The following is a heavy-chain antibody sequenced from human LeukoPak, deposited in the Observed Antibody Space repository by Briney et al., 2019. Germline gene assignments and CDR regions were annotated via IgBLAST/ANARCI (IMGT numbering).Heavy chain of an antibody. CDR2: IYPGDSHT. V-gene: IGHV5-51*01. Sequence: GESLKISCKSSGYSFTNHWIGWVRQMPGKGLEWMGVIYPGDSHTRYSPSFQGQVTISADKSISTAYLQWSSLKASDTAMYYCARRDYYGSGSYYGNFDYWGQGTLVTVSP. CDR1: GYSFTNHW. D-gene: IGHD3-10*01. CDR3: ARRDYYGSGSYYGNFDY. J-gene: IGHJ4*02.